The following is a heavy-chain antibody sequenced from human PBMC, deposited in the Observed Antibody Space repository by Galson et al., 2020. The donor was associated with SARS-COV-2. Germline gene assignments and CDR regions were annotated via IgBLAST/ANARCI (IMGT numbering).Heavy chain of an antibody. Sequence: SETLSLTCTVSGGSISSYYWSWIRQPPGKGLEWIGYIYYRGSTNYNPSLKSRVTISVDTSKNQFSLKLSSVTAADTAVYYCARERGVWFGSNYYYYYMDVWGKGTTVTVSS. CDR2: IYYRGST. V-gene: IGHV4-59*01. D-gene: IGHD3-10*01. CDR3: ARERGVWFGSNYYYYYMDV. CDR1: GGSISSYY. J-gene: IGHJ6*03.